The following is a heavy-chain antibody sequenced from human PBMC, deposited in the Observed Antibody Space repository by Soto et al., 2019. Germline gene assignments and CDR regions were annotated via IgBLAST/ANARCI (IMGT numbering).Heavy chain of an antibody. Sequence: EVQVLESGGGLVQPGGSLRLSCEGSGFTVSSHAMTWIRQAPGKGPEWVATITADGGTYYADSVKGRFAMSRDTSESTVSLQMNSLGAEATAAYYCAPHVSCSGGSCQYDAFAIRGQGTMVTVSS. CDR2: ITADGGT. CDR1: GFTVSSHA. V-gene: IGHV3-23*01. J-gene: IGHJ3*02. D-gene: IGHD2-15*01. CDR3: APHVSCSGGSCQYDAFAI.